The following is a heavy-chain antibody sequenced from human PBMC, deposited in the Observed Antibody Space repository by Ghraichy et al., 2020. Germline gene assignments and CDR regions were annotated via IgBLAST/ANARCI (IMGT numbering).Heavy chain of an antibody. J-gene: IGHJ4*02. V-gene: IGHV3-64D*06. Sequence: GESLNISCSASGFTFSNYAMHWVGQAPGKGLEYVSSISSNGGGTYNADSVKGRFTISRDNSKNTLYLRMSSLRTEDTAVYYCTSLEYWGQGTRVTVSS. CDR2: ISSNGGGT. D-gene: IGHD6-6*01. CDR1: GFTFSNYA. CDR3: TSLEY.